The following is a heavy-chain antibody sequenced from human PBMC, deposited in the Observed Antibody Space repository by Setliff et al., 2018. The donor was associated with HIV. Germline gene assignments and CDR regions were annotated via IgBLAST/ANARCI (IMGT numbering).Heavy chain of an antibody. CDR3: ARAPFTSGHYGADY. CDR1: GGTFSGFG. Sequence: SVKVSCKASGGTFSGFGISWVRQAPGQGLEWMGGIIPLFGTANYAQNFQDRVTITADKITTTVYMELSSLRSEDTAVYYCARAPFTSGHYGADYWGQGTLVTVSS. D-gene: IGHD3-10*01. V-gene: IGHV1-69*06. J-gene: IGHJ4*02. CDR2: IIPLFGTA.